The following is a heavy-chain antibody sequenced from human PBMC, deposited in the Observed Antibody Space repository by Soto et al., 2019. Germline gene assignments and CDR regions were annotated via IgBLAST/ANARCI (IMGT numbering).Heavy chain of an antibody. D-gene: IGHD2-15*01. CDR1: GYTFTNYA. CDR2: INAGNGDT. Sequence: QVQLVQSGAEVKKPGASVKISCKASGYTFTNYAIHWVRQAPGQRLEWMGWINAGNGDTKYSQKFQGRVTITRDTSAITAYMELSSLRSEDTAVYYCARDRVVVVGATGAFDIWGQGTTVIVSS. V-gene: IGHV1-3*01. CDR3: ARDRVVVVGATGAFDI. J-gene: IGHJ3*02.